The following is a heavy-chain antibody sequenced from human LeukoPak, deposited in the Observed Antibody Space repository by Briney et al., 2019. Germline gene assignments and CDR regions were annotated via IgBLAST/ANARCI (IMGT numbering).Heavy chain of an antibody. CDR2: IYYSGST. V-gene: IGHV4-39*01. CDR1: GGSISSSSYY. Sequence: PSETLSLTCTVSGGSISSSSYYWGWIRQPPGKGLEWIGSIYYSGSTYYNPSLKSRVTISVDTSKNQFSLKLSSVTAADTAVYYCARIDYVSTYFDYWGQGTLVTVSS. J-gene: IGHJ4*02. D-gene: IGHD4-17*01. CDR3: ARIDYVSTYFDY.